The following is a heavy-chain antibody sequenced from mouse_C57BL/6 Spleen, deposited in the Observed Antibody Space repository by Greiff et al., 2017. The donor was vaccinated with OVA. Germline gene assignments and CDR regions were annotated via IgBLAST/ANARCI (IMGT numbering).Heavy chain of an antibody. CDR2: IDPSDSET. Sequence: QVQLQQPGAELVRPGSSVKLSCKASGYTFTSYWMHWVKQRPIQGLEWIGNIDPSDSETHYNQKFKDKATLTVDKSSSTAYMQLSSLTSEDSAVYYCASPNPTGTSHWYFDVWGTGTTVTVSS. D-gene: IGHD4-1*02. CDR1: GYTFTSYW. CDR3: ASPNPTGTSHWYFDV. J-gene: IGHJ1*03. V-gene: IGHV1-52*01.